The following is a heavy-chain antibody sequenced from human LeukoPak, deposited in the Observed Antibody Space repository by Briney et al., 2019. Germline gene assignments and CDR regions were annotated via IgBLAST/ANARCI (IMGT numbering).Heavy chain of an antibody. Sequence: GGSLRLSCAASGFTFSDYYMSWIRQAPGKGLEWVSYISSSGRTKYYADSVKGRFTISRDNAKYSLYLQMNSLKAEDTAVYYCARALSSGYYYHYWGQGTLVTVSS. D-gene: IGHD3-22*01. CDR3: ARALSSGYYYHY. CDR2: ISSSGRTK. CDR1: GFTFSDYY. J-gene: IGHJ4*02. V-gene: IGHV3-11*01.